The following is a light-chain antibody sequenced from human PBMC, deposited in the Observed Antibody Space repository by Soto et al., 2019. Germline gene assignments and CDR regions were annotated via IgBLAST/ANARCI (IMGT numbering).Light chain of an antibody. V-gene: IGLV1-40*01. J-gene: IGLJ2*01. CDR2: GNS. Sequence: QAAVTQPPSVSGAPGQRVTISCTGSSSNIGAGYDVPWYQQLPGTAPKLLIYGNSNRPSGVPDRFSGSKSGTSASLAITGLQAEDEADYYCQSYDSSLSVVFGGGTKLTVL. CDR1: SSNIGAGYD. CDR3: QSYDSSLSVV.